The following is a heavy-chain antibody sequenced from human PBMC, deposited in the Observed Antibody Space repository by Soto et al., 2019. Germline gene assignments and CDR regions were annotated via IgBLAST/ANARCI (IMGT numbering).Heavy chain of an antibody. D-gene: IGHD1-26*01. V-gene: IGHV1-69*01. CDR3: ARDGGRHSGGIDY. J-gene: IGHJ4*02. CDR2: IIPIFGTA. Sequence: QLQLVQSGAEVKKPGSSVQVSCKASGGTFSSYSINWVRQAPGQGLEWMGEIIPIFGTANYAQKFQGRVTITADESTSTAYMELSSLGSEDTAVYYCARDGGRHSGGIDYWGQGTLVTVSS. CDR1: GGTFSSYS.